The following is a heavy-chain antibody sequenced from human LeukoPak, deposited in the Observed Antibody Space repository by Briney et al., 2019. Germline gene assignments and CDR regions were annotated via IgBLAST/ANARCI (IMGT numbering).Heavy chain of an antibody. V-gene: IGHV1-69*13. CDR3: ARWGPDSSGYYQHFDY. CDR2: IIPIFGTA. CDR1: GGTFSSYA. Sequence: GASVKVSCKASGGTFSSYAISWVRQAPGQGLEWMGGIIPIFGTANYAQKFQGRVTITADESTSTAYMELSSLRSEDTAVYYCARWGPDSSGYYQHFDYWGQGTLVTVSS. D-gene: IGHD3-22*01. J-gene: IGHJ4*02.